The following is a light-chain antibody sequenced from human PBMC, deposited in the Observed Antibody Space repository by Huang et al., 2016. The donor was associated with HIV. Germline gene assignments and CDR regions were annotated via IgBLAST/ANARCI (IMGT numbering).Light chain of an antibody. CDR1: ETIASNY. V-gene: IGKV3-20*01. CDR2: GAS. CDR3: QQYGTSPLT. J-gene: IGKJ1*01. Sequence: EVVLTQSPGTLSLSPGKRVALSCRANETIASNYLAWYRQSPGQAPRRLIYGASNRATDTPDRFSGSGTGTDFTLTITKLEPEDSAVYYCQQYGTSPLTFGQGTRVEIK.